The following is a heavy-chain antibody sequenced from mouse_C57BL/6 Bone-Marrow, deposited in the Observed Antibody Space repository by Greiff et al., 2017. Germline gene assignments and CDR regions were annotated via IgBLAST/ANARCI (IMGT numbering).Heavy chain of an antibody. D-gene: IGHD1-2*01. Sequence: QVQLQQPGAELVKPGASVKLSCKASGYTFTSYWMHWVKQRPGRGLEWIGRIDPNSGGTKYNEKFKSKATLTVDKPSSTAYMQLSSLTAEDAAVYYCAREGTPLRRDCYFDVWGTGTTGTVSS. CDR2: IDPNSGGT. CDR1: GYTFTSYW. J-gene: IGHJ1*03. CDR3: AREGTPLRRDCYFDV. V-gene: IGHV1-72*01.